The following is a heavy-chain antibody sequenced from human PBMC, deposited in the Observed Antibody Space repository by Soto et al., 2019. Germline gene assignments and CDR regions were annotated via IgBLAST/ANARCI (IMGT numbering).Heavy chain of an antibody. CDR2: IIPVFGTA. V-gene: IGHV1-69*13. Sequence: SVKVSCKASGGSLSNYGISWVRQAPGQGLEWMGGIIPVFGTANYAQKFQGRVTITADESTSIVYMDVTSLRSEDTAVYYCARGDATKIVVTTYYAMDVWGRGTTVTVSS. CDR3: ARGDATKIVVTTYYAMDV. D-gene: IGHD3-9*01. J-gene: IGHJ6*02. CDR1: GGSLSNYG.